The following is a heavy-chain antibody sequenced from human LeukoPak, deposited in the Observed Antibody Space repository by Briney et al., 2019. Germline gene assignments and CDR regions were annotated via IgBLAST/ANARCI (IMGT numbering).Heavy chain of an antibody. Sequence: ASVKVSCKASGGTFSSYAISWVRQAPGQGLEWMGGIIPIFGTANYAQKFQGRVTITADESTSTAYMELSSLRSEDTAVYYCARARYYDFWSGYPNPNAFDIWGQGTMVTVSS. J-gene: IGHJ3*02. V-gene: IGHV1-69*13. CDR2: IIPIFGTA. D-gene: IGHD3-3*01. CDR1: GGTFSSYA. CDR3: ARARYYDFWSGYPNPNAFDI.